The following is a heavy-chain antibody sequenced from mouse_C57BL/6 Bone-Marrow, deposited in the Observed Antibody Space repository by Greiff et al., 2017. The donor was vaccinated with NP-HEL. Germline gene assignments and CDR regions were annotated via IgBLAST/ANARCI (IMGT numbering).Heavy chain of an antibody. V-gene: IGHV5-12*01. D-gene: IGHD2-3*01. CDR1: GFTFSDYY. Sequence: EVKLVESGGGLVQPGGSLKLSCAASGFTFSDYYMYWVRQTPEKRLEWVAYISNGGGSTYYPDTVKGRFTISRDNAKNTLYLQMSRLKSEDTAMYYCARNGDGYYPFAYWGQGTLVTVSA. J-gene: IGHJ3*01. CDR2: ISNGGGST. CDR3: ARNGDGYYPFAY.